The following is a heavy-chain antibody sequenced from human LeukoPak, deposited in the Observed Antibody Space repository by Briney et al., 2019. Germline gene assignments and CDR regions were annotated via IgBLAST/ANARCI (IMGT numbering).Heavy chain of an antibody. J-gene: IGHJ6*03. D-gene: IGHD6-13*01. V-gene: IGHV1-8*02. CDR1: GYTFTSYD. Sequence: GASVKVSCKASGYTFTSYDISWVRQATGQGLEWMGWMNPNSGNTGYAQKFQGRVTMTRDMSTSTVYMELSSLRSEDTAVYYCARGGYSGYSSSWYKSLSYYYYYYMDVWGKGTTVTVSS. CDR3: ARGGYSGYSSSWYKSLSYYYYYYMDV. CDR2: MNPNSGNT.